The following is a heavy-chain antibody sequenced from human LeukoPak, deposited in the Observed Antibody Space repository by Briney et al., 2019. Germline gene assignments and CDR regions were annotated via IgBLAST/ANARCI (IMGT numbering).Heavy chain of an antibody. CDR1: GFTFSSYA. CDR2: ISYDGSNK. D-gene: IGHD1-26*01. J-gene: IGHJ4*02. V-gene: IGHV3-30-3*01. CDR3: ARDSIVGAISFDY. Sequence: GRSLRLSCAASGFTFSSYAMHWVRQAPGKGLEWVAVISYDGSNKYYADSVKGRFTISRDNSKNTLYLQMNSLRAEDPAVYYCARDSIVGAISFDYWGQGTLVTVSS.